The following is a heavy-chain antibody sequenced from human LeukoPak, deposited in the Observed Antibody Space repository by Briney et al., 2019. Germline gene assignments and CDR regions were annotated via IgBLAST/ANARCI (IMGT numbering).Heavy chain of an antibody. J-gene: IGHJ4*02. CDR1: GFTFSSYW. D-gene: IGHD5-18*01. CDR2: ISSSSSTI. CDR3: AREREYSYAGALDY. V-gene: IGHV3-48*01. Sequence: PGGSLRLSCAASGFTFSSYWMNWVRQAPGKGLEWVSYISSSSSTIYYADSVKGRFTISRDNAKNSLYLQMNSLRAEDTAVYYCAREREYSYAGALDYWGQGTLVTVSS.